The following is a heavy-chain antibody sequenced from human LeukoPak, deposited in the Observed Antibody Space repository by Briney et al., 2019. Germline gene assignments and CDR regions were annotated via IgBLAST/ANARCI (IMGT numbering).Heavy chain of an antibody. CDR3: ARRRYYDSTGYFE. J-gene: IGHJ1*01. Sequence: PSETLSLTRTVSGDFISSSSYYWGWIRQPPGKGLEWIGDVYYTGRTYYNPSLKSRVFISIDTSKNYFSLNLNFVTAADTAVYYCARRRYYDSTGYFEWGRGSLDTVSS. CDR2: VYYTGRT. V-gene: IGHV4-39*02. CDR1: GDFISSSSYY. D-gene: IGHD3-22*01.